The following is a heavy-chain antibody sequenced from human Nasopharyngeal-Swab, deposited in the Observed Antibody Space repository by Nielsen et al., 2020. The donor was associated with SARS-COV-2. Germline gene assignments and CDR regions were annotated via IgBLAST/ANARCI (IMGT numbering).Heavy chain of an antibody. Sequence: GESLKISCAASGFTFDDYAMSWVRQASGKGPEWVGRIRSKGNTYATAYAASVKGRFIIFRDDPTNTAYLQMNSLKTEDTAVYYCTRCGGGCYSGRDYWGQGTLVTVSS. D-gene: IGHD2-15*01. CDR3: TRCGGGCYSGRDY. CDR2: IRSKGNTYAT. J-gene: IGHJ4*02. V-gene: IGHV3-73*01. CDR1: GFTFDDYA.